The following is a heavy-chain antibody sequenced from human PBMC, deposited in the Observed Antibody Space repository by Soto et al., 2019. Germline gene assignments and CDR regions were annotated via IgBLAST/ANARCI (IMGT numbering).Heavy chain of an antibody. CDR3: ATRREARLIGRKSYTWVDP. CDR2: FDTEDGET. J-gene: IGHJ5*02. D-gene: IGHD6-6*01. Sequence: QVQLVQSGAEVKKPGASVKVSCKVSGYTLSELSMHWVRLAPGKGLEWMGGFDTEDGETIYAQKFQGRVTMTEDTSTDTIYMELRSLRSEDTAVYYCATRREARLIGRKSYTWVDPWGQGTLVTVSS. CDR1: GYTLSELS. V-gene: IGHV1-24*01.